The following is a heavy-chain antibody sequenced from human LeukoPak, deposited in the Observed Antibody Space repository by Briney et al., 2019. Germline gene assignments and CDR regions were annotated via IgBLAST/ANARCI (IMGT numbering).Heavy chain of an antibody. J-gene: IGHJ5*02. CDR2: IFYSGST. D-gene: IGHD2-21*01. CDR3: ARDGEYRNWFDP. V-gene: IGHV4-39*07. Sequence: SETLSLTCAVYGGSISRSTYYWGWIRQPPGKGLEWIGSIFYSGSTYYNPSLKSRVTISVDTSKNQFSLKLGSVTAADTAMYYCARDGEYRNWFDPWGQGTLVTVSS. CDR1: GGSISRSTYY.